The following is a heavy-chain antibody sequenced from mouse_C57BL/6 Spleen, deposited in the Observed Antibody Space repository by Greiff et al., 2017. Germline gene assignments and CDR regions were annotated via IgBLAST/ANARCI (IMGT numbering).Heavy chain of an antibody. J-gene: IGHJ4*01. CDR1: GYTFTDYE. V-gene: IGHV1-15*01. CDR2: IAPETGGT. D-gene: IGHD2-4*01. Sequence: VQLQESGAELVRPGASVTLSCKASGYTFTDYEMHWVKQTPVHGLEWIGAIAPETGGTAYNQKFKGKAILTADKAARTAYMERRSLTSEDSAVYYCTRGDYDWYYAMDYWGQGTSVTVSS. CDR3: TRGDYDWYYAMDY.